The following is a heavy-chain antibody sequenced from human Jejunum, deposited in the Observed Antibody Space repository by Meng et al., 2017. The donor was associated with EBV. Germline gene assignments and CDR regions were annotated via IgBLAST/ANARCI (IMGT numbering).Heavy chain of an antibody. CDR3: AKRMPGTGFDY. CDR1: GYFMSNSNW. J-gene: IGHJ4*02. Sequence: QVQLRESCPGLVKPSDTLALSFAVSGYFMSNSNWWGWIRQPPGKGLEWIVYIYYTGTTSYNPSLKSRVTMSIDTSKNHFSLKLTSVTTMDTAVYYCAKRMPGTGFDYWGQGTLVTVSS. D-gene: IGHD1-1*01. CDR2: IYYTGTT. V-gene: IGHV4-28*01.